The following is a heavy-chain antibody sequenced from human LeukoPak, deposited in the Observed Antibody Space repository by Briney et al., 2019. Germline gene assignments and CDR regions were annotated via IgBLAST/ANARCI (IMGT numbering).Heavy chain of an antibody. CDR1: GFTFSSYA. J-gene: IGHJ4*02. Sequence: GGSLRLSCAASGFTFSSYAMSWVRQAPGKGLEWVSAISGSGGSTYYADSVRGRFTISRDNPKNTLYLQMNSLRVEDTAVYYCAKRDPYYDILTGYYSSRDYFGYWGQGTLVTVSS. D-gene: IGHD3-9*01. V-gene: IGHV3-23*01. CDR2: ISGSGGST. CDR3: AKRDPYYDILTGYYSSRDYFGY.